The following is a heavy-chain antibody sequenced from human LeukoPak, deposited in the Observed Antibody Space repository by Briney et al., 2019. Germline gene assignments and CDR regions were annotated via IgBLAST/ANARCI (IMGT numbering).Heavy chain of an antibody. CDR3: ARDLLFGELGY. CDR2: IYYSGST. CDR1: GDSVSSGSNY. D-gene: IGHD3-16*01. Sequence: SETLSLTCTVSGDSVSSGSNYWSWIRQPPGKGLEWIGYIYYSGSTNYNPSLKSRVTISVDTSKNQFSLKLSSVTAADTAVYYCARDLLFGELGYWGQGTLVTVSS. J-gene: IGHJ4*02. V-gene: IGHV4-61*01.